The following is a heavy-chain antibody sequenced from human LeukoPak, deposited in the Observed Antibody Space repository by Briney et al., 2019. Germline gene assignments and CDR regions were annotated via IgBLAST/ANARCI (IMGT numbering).Heavy chain of an antibody. CDR1: GFTVSSNY. CDR3: ARVRDSGYLDY. D-gene: IGHD1-26*01. CDR2: IYNDGST. V-gene: IGHV3-53*01. J-gene: IGHJ4*02. Sequence: HPGGSLRLSCAASGFTVSSNYMSWVRQAPGKGLEWVSVIYNDGSTYYADSVKGRFTISRDNSKNTLYLQMNSLRAEDTAVYYCARVRDSGYLDYWGQGTLVTVSS.